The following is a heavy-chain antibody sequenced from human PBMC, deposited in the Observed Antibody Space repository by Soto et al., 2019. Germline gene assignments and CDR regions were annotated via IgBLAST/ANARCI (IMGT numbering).Heavy chain of an antibody. CDR1: GYTFPSYG. D-gene: IGHD2-15*01. CDR3: ARCRGGSCYSSDY. J-gene: IGHJ4*02. CDR2: ISGYNDNT. V-gene: IGHV1-18*01. Sequence: ASVKVSCKASGYTFPSYGFSWVRQAPGQGLEWMGWISGYNDNTNYAQKLQGRVTMTTETSTSTAYMELRSLRFDDTAVYYCARCRGGSCYSSDYWGQGTLVTVSS.